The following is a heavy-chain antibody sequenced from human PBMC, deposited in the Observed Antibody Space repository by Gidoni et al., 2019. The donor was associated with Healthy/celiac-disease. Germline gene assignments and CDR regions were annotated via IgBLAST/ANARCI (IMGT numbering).Heavy chain of an antibody. J-gene: IGHJ4*02. V-gene: IGHV3-48*03. Sequence: EVQLVESGGGLVQPGGSLSLSCAASGFPFSSYEMNWGRQAPGKGLEWVSYISSSGSTIYYADSVKGRFTISRDNAKNSLYLQMNSLRAEDTAVYYCARDMEGALAYFDYWGQGTLVTVSS. CDR1: GFPFSSYE. CDR2: ISSSGSTI. D-gene: IGHD1-1*01. CDR3: ARDMEGALAYFDY.